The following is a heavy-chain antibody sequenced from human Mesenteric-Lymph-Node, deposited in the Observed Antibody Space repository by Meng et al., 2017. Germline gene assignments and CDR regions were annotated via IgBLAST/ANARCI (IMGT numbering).Heavy chain of an antibody. J-gene: IGHJ4*02. CDR1: GYTFTSYG. CDR3: ARGPSGYYYLPLDY. V-gene: IGHV1-18*01. D-gene: IGHD3-22*01. Sequence: QLVQSGAEVKKPGASGRVSFKCAGYTFTSYGISWVRQAPGQGLEWMGWISAYNGNTNYAQKLQGRVTMTTDTSTSTAYMELRSLRSDDTAVYYCARGPSGYYYLPLDYWGQGTLVTVSS. CDR2: ISAYNGNT.